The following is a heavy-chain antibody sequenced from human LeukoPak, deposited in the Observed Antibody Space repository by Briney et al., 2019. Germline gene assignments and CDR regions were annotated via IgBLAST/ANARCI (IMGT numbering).Heavy chain of an antibody. CDR3: ARDQNPVPFDY. V-gene: IGHV3-21*01. CDR1: GFTFSSYS. J-gene: IGHJ4*02. Sequence: GGSLRLSCAASGFTFSSYSMNWVRQAPGKGLEWVSSISSSSSYINYADSVKGRFTISRDNAKNSLYLQMNSLRAEDTAVYYCARDQNPVPFDYWGQGTLVTVSS. D-gene: IGHD4-17*01. CDR2: ISSSSSYI.